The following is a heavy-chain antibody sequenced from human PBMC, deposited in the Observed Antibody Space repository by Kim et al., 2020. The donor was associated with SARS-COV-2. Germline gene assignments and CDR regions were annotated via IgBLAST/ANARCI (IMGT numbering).Heavy chain of an antibody. J-gene: IGHJ4*02. V-gene: IGHV1-46*01. Sequence: QKFQGRVTMTRDTSTSTVYMELSSLRSEDTAVYYCARERGSSGWYPFDYWGQGTLVTVSS. D-gene: IGHD6-19*01. CDR3: ARERGSSGWYPFDY.